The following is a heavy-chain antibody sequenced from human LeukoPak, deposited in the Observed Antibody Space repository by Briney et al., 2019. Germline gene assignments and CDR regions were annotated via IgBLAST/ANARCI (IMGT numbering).Heavy chain of an antibody. J-gene: IGHJ6*03. D-gene: IGHD1-26*01. CDR1: GFTFSSYA. CDR3: AKGVGYEWELLPYYYYMDV. V-gene: IGHV3-23*01. CDR2: ISGSGGST. Sequence: PGGSLRLSCAASGFTFSSYAMSWVRQAPGKGLEWVSAISGSGGSTYYADSVKGRFTISRDNSKNTLYLQMNSLRAEDTAVYYCAKGVGYEWELLPYYYYMDVWGKGTTVTVSS.